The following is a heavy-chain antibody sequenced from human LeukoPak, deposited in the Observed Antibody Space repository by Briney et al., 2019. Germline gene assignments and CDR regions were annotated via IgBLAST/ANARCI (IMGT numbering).Heavy chain of an antibody. J-gene: IGHJ3*02. CDR2: IYTSEST. CDR1: GGSISSSSYY. CDR3: ARDSSSRAFDI. D-gene: IGHD6-6*01. Sequence: SETLSLTCTVSGGSISSSSYYWSWIRQPAGKGLEWIGRIYTSESTNYNPSLKSRVTMSVDTSKNQFSLKLSSVTAADTAVYYCARDSSSRAFDIWGQGTMVTVSS. V-gene: IGHV4-61*02.